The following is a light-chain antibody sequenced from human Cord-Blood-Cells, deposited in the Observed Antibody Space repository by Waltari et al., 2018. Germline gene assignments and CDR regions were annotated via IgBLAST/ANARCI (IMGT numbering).Light chain of an antibody. CDR1: SSNIGSNY. J-gene: IGLJ1*01. Sequence: QSVLTQPPSASGTPGQRVTISCSGSSSNIGSNYVYWYQQLPGTAPKLLTYRNSQRPSGVPDRFSGSKSGTSASLAIGGLRSEDEADYYCAAWDDSLSGLYVFGTGTKVTVL. V-gene: IGLV1-47*01. CDR3: AAWDDSLSGLYV. CDR2: RNS.